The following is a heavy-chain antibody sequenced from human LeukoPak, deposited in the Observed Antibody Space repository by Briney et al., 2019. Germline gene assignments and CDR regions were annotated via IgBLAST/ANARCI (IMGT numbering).Heavy chain of an antibody. CDR3: ASGRGIAVAGPGGYFDY. CDR2: ISPWGDTI. V-gene: IGHV3-11*01. J-gene: IGHJ4*02. CDR1: GFTFGDYA. Sequence: GGSLRLSCTASGFTFGDYAMSWVRQAPGKGLEWVSYISPWGDTIYFADSVKGRFTLSRDNAKNSLYLQMNSLTAEDTAVYYCASGRGIAVAGPGGYFDYWGQGTLVTVSS. D-gene: IGHD6-19*01.